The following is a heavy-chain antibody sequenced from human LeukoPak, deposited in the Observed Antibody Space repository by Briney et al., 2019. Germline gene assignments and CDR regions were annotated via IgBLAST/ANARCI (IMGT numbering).Heavy chain of an antibody. J-gene: IGHJ2*01. CDR1: GGSISSGGYY. D-gene: IGHD3-22*01. V-gene: IGHV4-31*11. Sequence: SETLSFTCAVYGGSISSGGYYWSWIRQHPGKGLEWIGYIYYSGSTYYNPSLKSRVTISVDTSRNQFSLKLSSVTAADTAVYYCARGRSVVITTSWYFDLWGRGTLVTVSS. CDR2: IYYSGST. CDR3: ARGRSVVITTSWYFDL.